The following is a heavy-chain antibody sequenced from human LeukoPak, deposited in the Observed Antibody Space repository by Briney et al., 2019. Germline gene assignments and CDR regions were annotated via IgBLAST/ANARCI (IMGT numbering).Heavy chain of an antibody. CDR3: ARGVRVATITNYYYYMDV. CDR1: GYTLTSDY. Sequence: GASVKVSCKASGYTLTSDYMHWVRQAPGQGLEWMGIINPSGGSTSYAQKFQGRVTMTRDTSTSTVYMELSSLRSEDTAVYYCARGVRVATITNYYYYMDVWGKGTTVTVSS. CDR2: INPSGGST. J-gene: IGHJ6*03. D-gene: IGHD5-24*01. V-gene: IGHV1-46*03.